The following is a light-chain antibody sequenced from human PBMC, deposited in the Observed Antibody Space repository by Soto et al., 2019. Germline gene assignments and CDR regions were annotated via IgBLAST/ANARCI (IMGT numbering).Light chain of an antibody. V-gene: IGKV3D-20*02. CDR1: RSFASSY. J-gene: IGKJ4*01. CDR2: AAS. CDR3: QQRSNWPLT. Sequence: PGERATLSCRASRSFASSYLAWYQQKPGQAPRLLIYAASTRATGIPDRFSGSGSGTDFTLTISKLEPEDFAVYYCQQRSNWPLTFGGGTKVEIK.